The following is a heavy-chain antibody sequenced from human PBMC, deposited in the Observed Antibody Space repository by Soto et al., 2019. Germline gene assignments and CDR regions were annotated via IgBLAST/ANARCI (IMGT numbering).Heavy chain of an antibody. CDR3: ARLGAAPATGYFYYAMDV. Sequence: PGESLKISCQGSGYSFTTYWIGWVRQMPGKGLEWMGIIYPGDSDTRYSPSFQGQVTISADKSISTAYLQWSGLKASDTAMYYCARLGAAPATGYFYYAMDVWGQGTTVTVSS. CDR2: IYPGDSDT. CDR1: GYSFTTYW. J-gene: IGHJ6*02. V-gene: IGHV5-51*01. D-gene: IGHD6-13*01.